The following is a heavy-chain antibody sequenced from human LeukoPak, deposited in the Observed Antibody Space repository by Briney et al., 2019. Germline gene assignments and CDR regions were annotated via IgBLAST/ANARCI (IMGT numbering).Heavy chain of an antibody. V-gene: IGHV1-3*01. D-gene: IGHD6-25*01. CDR3: ARSQPSGGYYYYGMDV. Sequence: ASVKVSCKASGYTFTIYAMHWVRQAPGQRLEWMGWINAGNDNTKYSQKFQGRVTITRDTSASTAYMELSSLRSEDTAVYYCARSQPSGGYYYYGMDVWGKGTTVTVSS. CDR2: INAGNDNT. J-gene: IGHJ6*04. CDR1: GYTFTIYA.